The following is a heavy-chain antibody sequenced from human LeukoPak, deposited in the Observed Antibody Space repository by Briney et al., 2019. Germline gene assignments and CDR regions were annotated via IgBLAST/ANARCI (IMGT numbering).Heavy chain of an antibody. D-gene: IGHD3-22*01. V-gene: IGHV3-11*01. CDR2: ICDSGRTI. CDR3: ARDRLGDYDHSGYYDK. CDR1: GFTFSDYY. J-gene: IGHJ4*02. Sequence: KSGGSLRLSCAASGFTFSDYYISWIRQAPGKGLEWVSYICDSGRTIYYADSVKGRFTISRDNAKNSVYLQMNNLGAEDTAVYYCARDRLGDYDHSGYYDKWGQGTLVTVSS.